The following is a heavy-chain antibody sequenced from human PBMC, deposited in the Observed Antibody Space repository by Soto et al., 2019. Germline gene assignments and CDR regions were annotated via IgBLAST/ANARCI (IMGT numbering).Heavy chain of an antibody. J-gene: IGHJ4*02. V-gene: IGHV3-33*01. CDR1: GFTFSIYG. CDR2: IWYDGSNK. D-gene: IGHD3-10*01. Sequence: PGRALSRSCVTPGFTFSIYGMDWVRQAPGRGLESVAVIWYDGSNKYYADSVKGRFTISRDNSKNTLYLQMNSLRAEDTAVYYCARDGFGRILWFGELFSPPDYWGQGTLVTVSS. CDR3: ARDGFGRILWFGELFSPPDY.